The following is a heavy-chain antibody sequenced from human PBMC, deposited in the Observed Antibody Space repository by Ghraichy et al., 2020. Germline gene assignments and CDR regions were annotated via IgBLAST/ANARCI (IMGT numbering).Heavy chain of an antibody. CDR3: ARKGNDSIFYYFDY. CDR2: ISHSTYT. Sequence: GGLRLSCAVSGASISSSTWWSWVRQSPGKGLEWIGDISHSTYTKYNPSLRSRVTISADKSKNQFSLKLNSVTAADTAIYFCARKGNDSIFYYFDYWGQGTLVTVSS. D-gene: IGHD3-16*01. V-gene: IGHV4-4*01. J-gene: IGHJ4*02. CDR1: GASISSSTW.